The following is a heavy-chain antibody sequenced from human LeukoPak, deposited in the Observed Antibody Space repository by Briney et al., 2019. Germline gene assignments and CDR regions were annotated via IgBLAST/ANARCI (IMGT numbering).Heavy chain of an antibody. CDR2: INPNSGGK. CDR3: ARDTTRDNWFDP. Sequence: ASVKVSYKASGYTFTVYYMHWVRQAPGQGREWMGWINPNSGGKKYAQKFQGRDTNNRDTSISTAYMELSGLRSDDTAVYYCARDTTRDNWFDPWGQGTLVTVSS. D-gene: IGHD1-26*01. J-gene: IGHJ5*02. V-gene: IGHV1-2*02. CDR1: GYTFTVYY.